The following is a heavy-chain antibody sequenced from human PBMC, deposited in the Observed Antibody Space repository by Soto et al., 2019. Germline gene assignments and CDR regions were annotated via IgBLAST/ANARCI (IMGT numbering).Heavy chain of an antibody. D-gene: IGHD2-2*01. CDR3: ARHRNAYRKSLDS. CDR2: IYYSGSS. J-gene: IGHJ4*02. Sequence: QLQLQESGPGLVKPSETLSLTCTVSGGSISGYYWSWIRQPPGKGLEWIAYIYYSGSSNSNPSLKSRLXXSXDXXKTKFSRKLSSVTAADTAVYYCARHRNAYRKSLDSWGQGTLVTVSS. CDR1: GGSISGYY. V-gene: IGHV4-59*08.